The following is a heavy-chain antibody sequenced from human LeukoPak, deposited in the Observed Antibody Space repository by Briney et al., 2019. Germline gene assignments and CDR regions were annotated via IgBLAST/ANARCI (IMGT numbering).Heavy chain of an antibody. Sequence: GASVKVSCKVSGYTLTELSMHWVRQAPGKGLEWMGGFDPEDGETIYAQKFQGRATMTEDTSTDTAYMELSSLRSEDTAVYYCAVEYSSSWYKNYWGQGTLVTVSS. D-gene: IGHD6-13*01. CDR1: GYTLTELS. CDR3: AVEYSSSWYKNY. J-gene: IGHJ4*02. CDR2: FDPEDGET. V-gene: IGHV1-24*01.